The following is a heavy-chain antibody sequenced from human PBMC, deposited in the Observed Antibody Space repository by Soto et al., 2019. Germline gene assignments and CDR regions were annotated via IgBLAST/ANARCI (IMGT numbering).Heavy chain of an antibody. CDR2: VYHTGST. CDR3: ARRLFGSGWTLDS. CDR1: CASITTYY. J-gene: IGHJ4*02. Sequence: PSETLPLTCDFSCASITTYYWSWIRQAPGKGLEWIGNVYHTGSTDYNSSLRSRVTISVDTSKNQFSLNMNSVTAADTAVYYCARRLFGSGWTLDSWGQGALVTVSS. V-gene: IGHV4-59*13. D-gene: IGHD6-19*01.